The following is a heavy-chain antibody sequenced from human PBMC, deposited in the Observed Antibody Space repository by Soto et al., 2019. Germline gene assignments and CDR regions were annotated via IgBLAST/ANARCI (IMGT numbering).Heavy chain of an antibody. Sequence: ETLSLTCTVSGGSISSYYWSWIRQPPGKGLEWIGYIYYSGSTNYNPSLKSRVTISVDTSKNQFSLKLSSATAADTAVYYCAREWRAAADYWGQGTLVTVSS. V-gene: IGHV4-59*01. CDR3: AREWRAAADY. CDR1: GGSISSYY. J-gene: IGHJ4*02. D-gene: IGHD6-13*01. CDR2: IYYSGST.